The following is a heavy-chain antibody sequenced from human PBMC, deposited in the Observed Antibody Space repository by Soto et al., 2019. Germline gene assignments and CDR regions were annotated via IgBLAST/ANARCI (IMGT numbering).Heavy chain of an antibody. V-gene: IGHV1-3*01. J-gene: IGHJ4*02. CDR3: ARDIPGIAVADY. D-gene: IGHD6-19*01. Sequence: ASVKVSCKASGYTFTSYAMHWVRQAPGQRLEWMGWINAGNGNTKYSQKFQGRITITRDTSASTAYMELSSLRSEDTAVYYCARDIPGIAVADYWGQRTLVTVSS. CDR2: INAGNGNT. CDR1: GYTFTSYA.